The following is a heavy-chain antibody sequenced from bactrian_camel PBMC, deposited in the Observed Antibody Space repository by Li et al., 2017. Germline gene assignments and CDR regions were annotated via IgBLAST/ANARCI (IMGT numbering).Heavy chain of an antibody. D-gene: IGHD3*01. V-gene: IGHV3S40*01. J-gene: IGHJ6*01. CDR2: IYSIGGST. CDR1: GFTFSNYA. CDR3: AAGTRIIVGDYCDGITT. Sequence: VQLVESGGGLVQPGGSLRLSCAANGFTFSNYAMIWVRQAPGKGLEWVSSIYSIGGSTYYAGSVKGRFTISQDNAKNIIYLQMSSLTPDDTAMYYCAAGTRIIVGDYCDGITTWGQGTQVTVS.